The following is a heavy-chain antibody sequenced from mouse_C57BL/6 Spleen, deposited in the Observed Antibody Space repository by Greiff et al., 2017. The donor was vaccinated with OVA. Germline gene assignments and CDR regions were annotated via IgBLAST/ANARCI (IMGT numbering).Heavy chain of an antibody. CDR3: ARVSDYDRFFDD. D-gene: IGHD2-4*01. V-gene: IGHV5-16*01. Sequence: EVMLVESEGGLVQPGSSMKLSCTASGFTFSDYYMAWVRQVPEKGLEWVANINYDGSSTYYLDSLKSRFIISRDNTKNILYLQMSSLKSEDTATYDCARVSDYDRFFDDWGQGTTLTVSS. J-gene: IGHJ2*01. CDR1: GFTFSDYY. CDR2: INYDGSST.